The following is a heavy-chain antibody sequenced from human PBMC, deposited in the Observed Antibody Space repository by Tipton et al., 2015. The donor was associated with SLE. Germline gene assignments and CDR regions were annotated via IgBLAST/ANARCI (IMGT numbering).Heavy chain of an antibody. CDR3: ARAVAWTGDPLHFDY. CDR1: GVSISSGSYY. CDR2: VYFGGST. D-gene: IGHD3/OR15-3a*01. V-gene: IGHV4-61*02. Sequence: TLSLTCTVSGVSISSGSYYWNWIRQPAGKGLEWIGRVYFGGSTNYNPSLKSRVAISLDTSKNQFSLKLKSVTAADTAVYFCARAVAWTGDPLHFDYWGQGSLVTVSS. J-gene: IGHJ4*02.